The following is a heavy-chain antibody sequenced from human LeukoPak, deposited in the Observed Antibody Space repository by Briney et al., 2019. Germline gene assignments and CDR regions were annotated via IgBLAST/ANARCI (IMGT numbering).Heavy chain of an antibody. J-gene: IGHJ4*02. V-gene: IGHV3-53*01. D-gene: IGHD2-21*02. CDR2: MYTGGTT. Sequence: GGSLRLSCAASGFTVSGTYMRGVRQAPGKGLEWVSAMYTGGTTYYADSVKGRFTISRDNSKNTLYLHMNSLRAEDTAVYYCAKDEVTSGGGLASWGQGTLVTVSS. CDR1: GFTVSGTY. CDR3: AKDEVTSGGGLAS.